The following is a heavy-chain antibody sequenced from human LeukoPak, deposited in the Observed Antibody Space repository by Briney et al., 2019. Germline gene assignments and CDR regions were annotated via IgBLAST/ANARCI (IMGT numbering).Heavy chain of an antibody. CDR3: AIQPWGSGNNWYFDF. CDR2: ISPNSGGT. CDR1: GYSFTAYY. V-gene: IGHV1-2*02. D-gene: IGHD7-27*01. Sequence: GASVTVSCKASGYSFTAYYIHWVRQAPGQGLEWMGWISPNSGGTDYAQKFLGRVTMTRDTFISTAYMELSSLTSDDTAVYYCAIQPWGSGNNWYFDFWGRGTLVTVSS. J-gene: IGHJ2*01.